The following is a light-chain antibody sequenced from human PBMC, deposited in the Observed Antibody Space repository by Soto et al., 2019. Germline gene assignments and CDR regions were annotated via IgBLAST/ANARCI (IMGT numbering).Light chain of an antibody. J-gene: IGLJ1*01. CDR3: AAWDDTLKEV. V-gene: IGLV1-44*01. CDR2: SDN. Sequence: QSVLTQPPSTSGAPGQRVTISCSGSSSNIGRNIVNWYQQLPGTAPKLLIYSDNQRPSGVPDRFSGSKSGTSASLAISGLQSEDEADYYCAAWDDTLKEVFGTGTKVTVL. CDR1: SSNIGRNI.